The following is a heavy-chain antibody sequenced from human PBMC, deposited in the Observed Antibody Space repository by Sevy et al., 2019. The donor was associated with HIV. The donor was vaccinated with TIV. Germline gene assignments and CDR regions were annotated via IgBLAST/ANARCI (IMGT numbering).Heavy chain of an antibody. CDR1: GFTFSSYS. J-gene: IGHJ5*02. D-gene: IGHD2-15*01. CDR2: ISSSSSYI. Sequence: GESLKISCAASGFTFSSYSMNWVRQAPGKGLEWVSSISSSSSYIYYADSVKGRFTISRDNAKNSLYLQMNSLRAEDTAVYYCARDSRGYCSGGSCRNWFDPWGQGTLVTVSS. V-gene: IGHV3-21*01. CDR3: ARDSRGYCSGGSCRNWFDP.